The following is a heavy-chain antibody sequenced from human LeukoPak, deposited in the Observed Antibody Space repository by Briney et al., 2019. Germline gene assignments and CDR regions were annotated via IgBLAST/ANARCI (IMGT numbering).Heavy chain of an antibody. CDR3: ARGITRRRTFDI. V-gene: IGHV4-30-4*08. CDR2: IYYSGST. J-gene: IGHJ3*02. D-gene: IGHD3-10*01. Sequence: SETLSLTCTVSGGSISSGDYYWSWIRQPPGKGLEWIGYIYYSGSTYYNPSLKSRITISVDTSKNQFSLKLSSVTAADTALYYCARGITRRRTFDIWGQGTMVTVSS. CDR1: GGSISSGDYY.